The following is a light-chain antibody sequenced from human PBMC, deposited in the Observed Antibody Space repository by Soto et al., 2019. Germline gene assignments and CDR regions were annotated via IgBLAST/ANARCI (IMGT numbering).Light chain of an antibody. V-gene: IGLV2-8*01. CDR3: SSDGGNNNLL. J-gene: IGLJ2*01. CDR1: SSDVGRYNH. Sequence: QSVLTQPPSASGSPGQSVTISCTGTSSDVGRYNHVSWYQQHPGKAPNLIIYEVNKRPSGVPDHFSGSKSGNTASLTVSGLQAEDEAYYYCSSDGGNNNLLFGGGTKLTVL. CDR2: EVN.